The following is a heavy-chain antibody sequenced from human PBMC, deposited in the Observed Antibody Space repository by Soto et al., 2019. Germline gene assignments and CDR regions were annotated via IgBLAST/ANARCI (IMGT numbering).Heavy chain of an antibody. CDR2: VFHSGST. Sequence: PSETLSLTCIVSGASISSGGYYYHWIRQHPGKGLEWIGYVFHSGSTYYNPSLRSRVTMSADTSKNQFSLKLSSVTAADTAVYYCAKNYGNAFDIWGQGTMVTVSS. CDR3: AKNYGNAFDI. CDR1: GASISSGGYY. D-gene: IGHD3-10*01. V-gene: IGHV4-31*03. J-gene: IGHJ3*02.